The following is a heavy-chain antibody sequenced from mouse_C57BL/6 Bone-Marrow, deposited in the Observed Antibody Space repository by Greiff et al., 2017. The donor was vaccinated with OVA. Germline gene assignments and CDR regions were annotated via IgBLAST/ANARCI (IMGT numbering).Heavy chain of an antibody. CDR3: TRSYSNYGDFDY. Sequence: QVHVKQSGAELVRPGASVTLSCKASGYTFTDYEMHWVKQTPVPGLEWIGAIDPETGGTAYNQKFKGKAILTADKSSSTAYMELRSLTSEDSAVYYCTRSYSNYGDFDYWGQGTTLTVSS. J-gene: IGHJ2*01. V-gene: IGHV1-15*01. CDR2: IDPETGGT. D-gene: IGHD2-5*01. CDR1: GYTFTDYE.